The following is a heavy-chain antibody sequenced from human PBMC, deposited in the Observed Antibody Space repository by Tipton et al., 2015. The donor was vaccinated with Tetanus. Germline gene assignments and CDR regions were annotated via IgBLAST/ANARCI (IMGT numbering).Heavy chain of an antibody. D-gene: IGHD3-22*01. Sequence: TLSLTCTVSGGSISSYYWSWIRQPPGKGLEWIGYIYYSGSTNYNPSLKSRVTISVDTSKNQFSLKLSSVTAADTAVYYCACGSGYFDSSYHSPLDFWGRGTLVTVSS. CDR2: IYYSGST. CDR3: ACGSGYFDSSYHSPLDF. J-gene: IGHJ4*02. V-gene: IGHV4-59*01. CDR1: GGSISSYY.